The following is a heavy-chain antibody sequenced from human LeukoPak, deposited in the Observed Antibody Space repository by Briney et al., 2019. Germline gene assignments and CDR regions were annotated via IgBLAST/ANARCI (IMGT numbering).Heavy chain of an antibody. D-gene: IGHD1-26*01. V-gene: IGHV4-59*08. Sequence: SETLSLTCTVSGGSISSYYWSWIRQPPGKGLEWIGYIYYSGSTNYSPSLKSRVTISVDTSKNQFSLKLTSVTAADTAVYYCARQWELRGWFDPWGQGTLVTVSS. J-gene: IGHJ5*02. CDR2: IYYSGST. CDR1: GGSISSYY. CDR3: ARQWELRGWFDP.